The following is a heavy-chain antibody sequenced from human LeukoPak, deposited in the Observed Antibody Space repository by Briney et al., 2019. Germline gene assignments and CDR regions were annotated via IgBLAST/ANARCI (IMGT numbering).Heavy chain of an antibody. D-gene: IGHD6-6*01. CDR2: THHTGTA. CDR3: ATGSSSSTSDAFDV. J-gene: IGHJ3*01. V-gene: IGHV4-59*02. CDR1: GGSVTNYY. Sequence: SETLSLTCTVSGGSVTNYYWTWFRQPPLKGLEWIAFTHHTGTAGYNPSLQSRITMSVDTSRNQFSLDLTSVTAADSAVYYCATGSSSSTSDAFDVWGQGTVVTVSS.